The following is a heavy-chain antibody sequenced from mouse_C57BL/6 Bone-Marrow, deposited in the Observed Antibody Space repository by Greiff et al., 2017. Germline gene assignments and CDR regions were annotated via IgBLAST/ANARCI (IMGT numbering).Heavy chain of an antibody. Sequence: EVQLQQSGPALVKPSQTVSLTCTVTGYSITNGNHWWNWIRQVSGSKLEWIGYISSSGSTDSNPSLKSRISITRDTSKNQLFLQLNSVTTEDIATYYCARGRFYYDYDEYYYAMDYWGQGTSVTVSS. J-gene: IGHJ4*01. CDR3: ARGRFYYDYDEYYYAMDY. D-gene: IGHD2-4*01. V-gene: IGHV3-4*01. CDR1: GYSITNGNHW. CDR2: ISSSGST.